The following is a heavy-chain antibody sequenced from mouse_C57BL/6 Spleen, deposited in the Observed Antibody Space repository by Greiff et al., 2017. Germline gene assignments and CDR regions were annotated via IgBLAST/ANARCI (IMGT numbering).Heavy chain of an antibody. D-gene: IGHD1-1*01. V-gene: IGHV1-50*01. Sequence: VQLQQPGAELVKPGASVKLSCKASGYTFTSYWMQWVKQRPGQGLEWIGEIDPSDSYTNYNQRFKGKATLTVDTSSSTAYMQLSSLTSEDSAVYYCARGTVVARAMDYWGQGTSVTVSS. CDR1: GYTFTSYW. CDR3: ARGTVVARAMDY. J-gene: IGHJ4*01. CDR2: IDPSDSYT.